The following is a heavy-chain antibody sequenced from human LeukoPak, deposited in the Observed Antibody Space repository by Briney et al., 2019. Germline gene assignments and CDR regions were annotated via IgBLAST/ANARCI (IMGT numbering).Heavy chain of an antibody. CDR3: ARGWGDC. D-gene: IGHD1-26*01. CDR2: FSGSST. CDR1: GFTLTSYA. J-gene: IGHJ4*02. V-gene: IGHV3-23*01. Sequence: PGGSLRLSCAASGFTLTSYAMNWVRQAPGKGLEWVSGFSGSSTFYADSVKGRFSIFRDNSENTLYLQMNSLRAEDTAIYYCARGWGDCWGQGTLVIVSS.